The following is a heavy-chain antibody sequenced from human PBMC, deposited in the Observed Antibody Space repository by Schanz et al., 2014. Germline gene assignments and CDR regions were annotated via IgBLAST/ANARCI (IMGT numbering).Heavy chain of an antibody. J-gene: IGHJ5*02. CDR3: ARGRVLES. D-gene: IGHD1-1*01. CDR1: GFTLSSYG. CDR2: IKKDGSEK. Sequence: VRLVESGGGVVQPGRSLRLSCAASGFTLSSYGMHWVRQAPGKGLEWVANIKKDGSEKYYVDSVKGRFTISRDNAKISLFLQMNSLRPEGAAVYYCARGRVLESWGQGTLVTVSS. V-gene: IGHV3-7*01.